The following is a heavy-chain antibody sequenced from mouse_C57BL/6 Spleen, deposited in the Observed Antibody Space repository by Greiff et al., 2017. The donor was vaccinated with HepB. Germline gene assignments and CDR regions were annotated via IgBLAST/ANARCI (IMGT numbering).Heavy chain of an antibody. Sequence: DVQLQESGAELVRPGASVKLSCTASGFNIKDDYMHWVKQRPEQGLEWIGWIDPENGDTEYASKFQGKATITADTSSNTAYLQLSSLTSEDTAVYYCTTTVVPPYAMDYWGQGTSVTVSS. CDR2: IDPENGDT. CDR1: GFNIKDDY. D-gene: IGHD1-1*01. V-gene: IGHV14-4*01. CDR3: TTTVVPPYAMDY. J-gene: IGHJ4*01.